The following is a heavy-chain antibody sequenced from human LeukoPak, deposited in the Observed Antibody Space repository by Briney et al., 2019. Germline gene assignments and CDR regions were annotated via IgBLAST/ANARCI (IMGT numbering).Heavy chain of an antibody. J-gene: IGHJ4*02. V-gene: IGHV3-23*01. CDR3: AKAQGNYDFWSGFLLDY. D-gene: IGHD3-3*01. Sequence: GGSLRLSCAASGFTFSSYAMSWVRQAPGKGLEWVSAISGSGGSTYYADSVKGRFTISRDNSKNTLYLQMNSLRAEDTAVYYCAKAQGNYDFWSGFLLDYWGQGTLVTVSS. CDR2: ISGSGGST. CDR1: GFTFSSYA.